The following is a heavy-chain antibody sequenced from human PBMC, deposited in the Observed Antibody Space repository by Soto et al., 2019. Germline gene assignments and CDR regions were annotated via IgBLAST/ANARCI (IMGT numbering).Heavy chain of an antibody. D-gene: IGHD2-15*01. V-gene: IGHV1-18*01. Sequence: QVQLVQSGAEVKKPGASVKVSCKASGYTFTSYGISWVRQAPGQGLEWMGWISAYNGNTNYAQKLQGRVTMTTDTATSTADMELRSLRSADTAVYYCARVVAATPVDYWGQGTLVTVSS. CDR2: ISAYNGNT. CDR1: GYTFTSYG. J-gene: IGHJ4*02. CDR3: ARVVAATPVDY.